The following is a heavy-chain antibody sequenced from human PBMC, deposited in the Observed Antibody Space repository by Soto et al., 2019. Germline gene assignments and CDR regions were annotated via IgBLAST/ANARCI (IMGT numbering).Heavy chain of an antibody. J-gene: IGHJ4*02. CDR2: IYYSGST. Sequence: QVQLQESGPGLVKPSQTLSLTCTVSGGSISSGGYYWSWIRQHPGEGLEWIGYIYYSGSTYYNPSLKSRVTISVDTSKNQFSLKLSSVTAADTAVYYCARAGRGFGEQNAPQYYFDYWGQGTLVTVSS. CDR3: ARAGRGFGEQNAPQYYFDY. CDR1: GGSISSGGYY. V-gene: IGHV4-31*03. D-gene: IGHD3-10*01.